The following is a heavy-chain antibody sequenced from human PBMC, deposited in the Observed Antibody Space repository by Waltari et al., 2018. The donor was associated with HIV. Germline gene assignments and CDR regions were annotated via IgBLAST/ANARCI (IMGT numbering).Heavy chain of an antibody. CDR2: IRSKAYGGKT. J-gene: IGHJ4*02. D-gene: IGHD6-6*01. CDR3: TRDGLASSSFGPGYYFDY. CDR1: GFTFGDYA. Sequence: EVQLVESGGGLVQPGRSLRLSCTASGFTFGDYAMSWFRQAPGKGLEWVGFIRSKAYGGKTEYAASVKGRFTISRDDSKSIAYLQMNSLKTEDTAVYYCTRDGLASSSFGPGYYFDYWGQGTLVTVSS. V-gene: IGHV3-49*03.